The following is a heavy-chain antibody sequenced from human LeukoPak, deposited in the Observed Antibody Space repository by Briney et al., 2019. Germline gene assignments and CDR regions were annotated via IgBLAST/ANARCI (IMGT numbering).Heavy chain of an antibody. CDR3: ATRARDGYNDY. CDR2: IYYSGST. J-gene: IGHJ4*02. CDR1: GGSISSSSYY. V-gene: IGHV4-39*07. Sequence: SETLSLTCTASGGSISSSSYYWGWIRQPPGKGLEWIGSIYYSGSTYYNPSLKSRVTISVDTSKNQFSLKLSSVTAADTAVYYYATRARDGYNDYWGQGTLVTVSS. D-gene: IGHD5-24*01.